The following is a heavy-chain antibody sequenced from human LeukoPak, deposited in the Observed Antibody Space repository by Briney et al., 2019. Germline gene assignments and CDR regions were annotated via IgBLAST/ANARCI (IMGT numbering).Heavy chain of an antibody. D-gene: IGHD3-22*01. V-gene: IGHV1-46*01. CDR1: GYTFTSYY. J-gene: IGHJ3*02. CDR3: ARSDSSGYYYLNSAFDI. CDR2: INPSGGST. Sequence: GASVKVSCKASGYTFTSYYMHWVRQAPGQGLEWMGIINPSGGSTSYAQKFQGRVTMTRDMSTSTVYMELGSLRSEDTAVYYCARSDSSGYYYLNSAFDIWGQGTMVTVSS.